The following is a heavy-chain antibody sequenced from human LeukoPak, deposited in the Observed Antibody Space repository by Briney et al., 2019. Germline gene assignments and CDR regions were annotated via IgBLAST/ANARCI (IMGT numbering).Heavy chain of an antibody. D-gene: IGHD3-9*01. CDR2: INTDGSST. CDR1: GFTFSSYW. J-gene: IGHJ4*02. Sequence: GGSLRLSCAASGFTFSSYWMHWVRQAPGKGLVWVSRINTDGSSTIYADSVKGRFTISRDNAKNTLYLQMNSLRAEDTAVYYCARDRATYDSLTGYERSYYFDYWGQGTLVTVSS. CDR3: ARDRATYDSLTGYERSYYFDY. V-gene: IGHV3-74*01.